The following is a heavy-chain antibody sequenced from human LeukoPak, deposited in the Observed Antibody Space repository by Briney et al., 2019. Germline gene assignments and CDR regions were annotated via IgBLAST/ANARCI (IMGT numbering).Heavy chain of an antibody. CDR3: AREMTVPLWGAFHI. J-gene: IGHJ3*02. D-gene: IGHD3-16*01. CDR2: ISYSGST. CDR1: GGSISSYY. V-gene: IGHV4-59*12. Sequence: PSETLSLTCTVSGGSISSYYWNWIRQPPGKGLEWIRYISYSGSTNYNPSLKSRVTISVDTSKNQFSLHLNSVTPEDTAVYYCAREMTVPLWGAFHIWGQGTMVTVSS.